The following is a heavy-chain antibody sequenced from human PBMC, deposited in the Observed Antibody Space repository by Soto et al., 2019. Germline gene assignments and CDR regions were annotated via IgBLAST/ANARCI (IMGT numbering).Heavy chain of an antibody. D-gene: IGHD1-26*01. V-gene: IGHV4-59*01. CDR1: GGSISSYY. CDR3: ARRYGRYHDAFDI. CDR2: IYYSGST. J-gene: IGHJ3*02. Sequence: PSETLSLTCTVSGGSISSYYWSWIRQPPGKGLEWIGYIYYSGSTNYNPSLKSRVTISVDTSKNQFSLKLSSVTAADTAVYYCARRYGRYHDAFDIWGQGTMVTVSS.